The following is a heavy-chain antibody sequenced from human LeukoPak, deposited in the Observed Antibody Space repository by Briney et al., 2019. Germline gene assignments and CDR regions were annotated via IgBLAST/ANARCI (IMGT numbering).Heavy chain of an antibody. CDR1: GFIFRTYW. CDR2: INQDGSEK. J-gene: IGHJ6*04. CDR3: SRALEV. V-gene: IGHV3-7*01. Sequence: QTGGSLRLSCEVSGFIFRTYWMDWVRQAPGRGLEWAANINQDGSEKYFVDSVRGRFTIFRDNAKNTLYLQMNSLRAEDTAVYYCSRALEVWGKGTTVTVSS.